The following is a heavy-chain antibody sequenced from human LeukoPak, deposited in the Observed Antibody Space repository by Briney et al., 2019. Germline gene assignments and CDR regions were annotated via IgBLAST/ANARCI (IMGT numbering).Heavy chain of an antibody. D-gene: IGHD3-10*01. Sequence: PGGSLRLSCAASGFTFSSYGMHWVRQAPGKGLERVAFIRYDGSDKYYADSVKGRFTISRDNSKNTLYLQMNSLRAEDTAVYYCAKDRGHRFRWVYWGQGTLVTVSS. CDR3: AKDRGHRFRWVY. V-gene: IGHV3-30*02. CDR2: IRYDGSDK. J-gene: IGHJ4*02. CDR1: GFTFSSYG.